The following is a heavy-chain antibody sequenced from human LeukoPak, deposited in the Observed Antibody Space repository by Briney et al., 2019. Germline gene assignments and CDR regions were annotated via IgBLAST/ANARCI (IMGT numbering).Heavy chain of an antibody. CDR2: ISGSGGNT. CDR3: AKTRGYSSSWYDY. Sequence: GGSLRVSCAASGFTFSSYAMSWVRQAPGKGLEWVSAISGSGGNTYYADSVKGRFTISRDNSKNTLDLQMNSLRAEDTAVYYCAKTRGYSSSWYDYWGQGIMVTVSS. V-gene: IGHV3-23*01. CDR1: GFTFSSYA. J-gene: IGHJ4*02. D-gene: IGHD6-13*01.